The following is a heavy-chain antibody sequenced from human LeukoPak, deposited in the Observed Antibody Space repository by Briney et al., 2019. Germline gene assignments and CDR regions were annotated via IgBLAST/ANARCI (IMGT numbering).Heavy chain of an antibody. Sequence: SETLSLTCTVSGGSITGSSYYWGWIRQPPGKGLEWIGSISYSGSTYYNPSLKSRVTISVDTSKNQFSLKLSSVTAADTAVYHCARLLSYSSSWYWGQGTLVTVSS. J-gene: IGHJ4*02. CDR2: ISYSGST. CDR3: ARLLSYSSSWY. V-gene: IGHV4-39*01. D-gene: IGHD6-13*01. CDR1: GGSITGSSYY.